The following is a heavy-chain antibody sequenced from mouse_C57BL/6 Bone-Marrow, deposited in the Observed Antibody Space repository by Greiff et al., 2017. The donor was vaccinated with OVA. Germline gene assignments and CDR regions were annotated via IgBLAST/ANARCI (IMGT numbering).Heavy chain of an antibody. Sequence: EVMLVESGGGLVQPKGSLKLSCAASGFSFNTYAMNWVRQAPGKGLEWVARIRSKSNNYATYYADSVKDRFTISRDDSESMLYLQMNNLKTEDTAMYYCVGLYYGNYVSYAMDDWGQGTSVTVSS. CDR1: GFSFNTYA. J-gene: IGHJ4*01. D-gene: IGHD2-1*01. CDR3: VGLYYGNYVSYAMDD. V-gene: IGHV10-1*01. CDR2: IRSKSNNYAT.